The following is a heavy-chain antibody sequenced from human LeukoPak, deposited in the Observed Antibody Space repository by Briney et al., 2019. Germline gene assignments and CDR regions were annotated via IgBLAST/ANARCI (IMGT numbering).Heavy chain of an antibody. CDR3: AMAYSSSNWFDP. J-gene: IGHJ5*02. CDR1: GGSISSYY. D-gene: IGHD6-6*01. CDR2: IYTSGST. V-gene: IGHV4-4*09. Sequence: SETLSLTCTVSGGSISSYYWSWIRQPPGKGLEWTGYIYTSGSTNYNPSLKSRVTISVDTSKNQFSLKLSSVTAADTAVYYCAMAYSSSNWFDPWGQGTLVTVSS.